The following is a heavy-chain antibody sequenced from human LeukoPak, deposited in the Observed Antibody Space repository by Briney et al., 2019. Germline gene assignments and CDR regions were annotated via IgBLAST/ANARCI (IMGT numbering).Heavy chain of an antibody. D-gene: IGHD2-15*01. CDR3: APGGVVVAVTPDPFDY. CDR2: ISSSSSYI. Sequence: KSGGSLRLSCAASGFTFSSYSMNWVRQAPGKGLEWVSSISSSSSYIYYADSVKGRFTISRDNAKNSLYLQMNSLRAEDTAVYYCAPGGVVVAVTPDPFDYWGQGTLVTVSS. J-gene: IGHJ4*02. CDR1: GFTFSSYS. V-gene: IGHV3-21*01.